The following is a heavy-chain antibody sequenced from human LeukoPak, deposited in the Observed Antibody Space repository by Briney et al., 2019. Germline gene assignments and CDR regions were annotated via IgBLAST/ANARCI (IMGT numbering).Heavy chain of an antibody. Sequence: ASVKVSCKASGYTFTGYYIHWVRQAPGQGLEWMGWIDPNSGGTNYAQKFQGRVTMTRDTSIKTANMELSRLRSDDTAVYYCARDHVLRYFDWLLYAHYYMDVWGKGTTVTVSS. CDR1: GYTFTGYY. V-gene: IGHV1-2*02. D-gene: IGHD3-9*01. CDR2: IDPNSGGT. CDR3: ARDHVLRYFDWLLYAHYYMDV. J-gene: IGHJ6*03.